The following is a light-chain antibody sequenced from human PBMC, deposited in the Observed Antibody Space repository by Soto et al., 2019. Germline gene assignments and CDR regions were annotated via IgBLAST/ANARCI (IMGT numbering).Light chain of an antibody. V-gene: IGKV3-15*01. CDR3: QQYNNWPPTWT. CDR2: GAS. Sequence: EIVMTQSPATLSVSPGERATLSCRASQSVSSNLAWYQQKPGQAPRLLIYGASTRATGIPARFSGSGSGTEFALTISSLQSEDFEFYYCQQYNNWPPTWTFGQGTKVEIK. J-gene: IGKJ1*01. CDR1: QSVSSN.